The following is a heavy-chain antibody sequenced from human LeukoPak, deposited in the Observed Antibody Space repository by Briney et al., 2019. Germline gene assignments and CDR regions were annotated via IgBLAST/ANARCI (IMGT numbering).Heavy chain of an antibody. CDR1: GYSFTSYA. CDR2: INPGNGNT. V-gene: IGHV1-3*01. CDR3: ARGCTSCQRNFDY. J-gene: IGHJ4*02. Sequence: GASVKVSCKASGYSFTSYAIHWVRQAPGQRFEWMGWINPGNGNTKYSQNFQGGVAITRDTSANTAYMELTSLTFEDTAVYYCARGCTSCQRNFDYWGQGTLVTVSS. D-gene: IGHD2-2*01.